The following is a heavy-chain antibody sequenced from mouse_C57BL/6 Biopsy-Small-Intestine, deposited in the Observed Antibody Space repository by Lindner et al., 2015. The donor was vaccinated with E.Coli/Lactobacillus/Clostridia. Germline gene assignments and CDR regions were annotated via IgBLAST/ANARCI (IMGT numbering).Heavy chain of an antibody. J-gene: IGHJ1*03. CDR1: GYTFTDYY. V-gene: IGHV1-19*01. D-gene: IGHD2-5*01. CDR3: ARGSNYVNWYFDV. CDR2: INPFNGVT. Sequence: VQLQESGPVLVKPGASVKMSCKASGYTFTDYYINWVKQSHGKSLEWIGVINPFNGVTSYNQKFKGKATLTVDKSSSTAYMELNSLTSEDSAVYFCARGSNYVNWYFDVWGTGTTVTVSS.